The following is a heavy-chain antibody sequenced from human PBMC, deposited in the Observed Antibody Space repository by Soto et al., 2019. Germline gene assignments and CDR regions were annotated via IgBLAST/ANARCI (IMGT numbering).Heavy chain of an antibody. CDR1: GGTFSSYA. CDR3: ARDFVDYAGSSGYYSHWDY. V-gene: IGHV1-69*01. Sequence: SCKASGGTFSSYAISWVRQAPGQGLEWMGGIIPIFGTANYAQKFQGRVTITADGSTSTAYMELSSLRSADTAVYYCARDFVDYAGSSGYYSHWDYLGQGTLVTVSS. CDR2: IIPIFGTA. J-gene: IGHJ4*02. D-gene: IGHD3-22*01.